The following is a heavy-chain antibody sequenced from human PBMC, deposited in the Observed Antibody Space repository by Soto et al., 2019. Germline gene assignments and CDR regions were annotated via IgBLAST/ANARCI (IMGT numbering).Heavy chain of an antibody. CDR2: IYFSGIT. Sequence: SETLSLTCIISGGSVSDSLSYWGWIRQPPGKRPEWIGIIYFSGITSYNPSLKSRVTISVDTSKNQFSLDLSSVTAADTAMYYCARQPYRAYRYFFNHWGQVTPVTVS. CDR3: ARQPYRAYRYFFNH. V-gene: IGHV4-39*01. D-gene: IGHD3-16*02. CDR1: GGSVSDSLSY. J-gene: IGHJ4*02.